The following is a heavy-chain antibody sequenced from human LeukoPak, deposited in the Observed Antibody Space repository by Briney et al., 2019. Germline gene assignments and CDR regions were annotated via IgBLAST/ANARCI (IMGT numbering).Heavy chain of an antibody. CDR2: IIPILGIA. J-gene: IGHJ4*02. Sequence: WASVKVSCKASGGTFSSYAISWVRQAPGQGREWMGRIIPILGIANYAQKFQGRVTITADKSTSTAYMELSSLRSEDTAVYYCARDEPNYPFDYWGQGTLVTVSS. V-gene: IGHV1-69*04. D-gene: IGHD4/OR15-4a*01. CDR1: GGTFSSYA. CDR3: ARDEPNYPFDY.